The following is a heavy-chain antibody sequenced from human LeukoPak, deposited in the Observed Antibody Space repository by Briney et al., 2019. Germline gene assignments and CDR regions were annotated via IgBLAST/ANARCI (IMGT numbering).Heavy chain of an antibody. D-gene: IGHD3-22*01. CDR1: GYAFTGYY. J-gene: IGHJ4*02. CDR2: INPNSGRT. CDR3: ARGTYYDSSAYSGVRLFDY. V-gene: IGHV1-2*02. Sequence: ASVKVSCEASGYAFTGYYMHWVRQAPGQGLEWMGWINPNSGRTNYAQKFQGRVTMTGDTSISTAYMELTRLTSDDTAVYYCARGTYYDSSAYSGVRLFDYWGQGTLVTVSS.